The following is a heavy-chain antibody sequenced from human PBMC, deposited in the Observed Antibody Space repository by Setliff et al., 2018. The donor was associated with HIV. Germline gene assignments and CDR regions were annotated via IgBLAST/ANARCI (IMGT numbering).Heavy chain of an antibody. Sequence: PSETLSLTCAVSGYSIRSGYYWGWIRQPPGKGLEWIGSIYYSGSTYYNPSLKSRVTISVDTSKNQFSLKLSSVTAADTAVYYCARHLYGGYTGGFDYWGQGTLVTVSS. D-gene: IGHD5-12*01. V-gene: IGHV4-38-2*01. CDR1: GYSIRSGYY. J-gene: IGHJ4*02. CDR3: ARHLYGGYTGGFDY. CDR2: IYYSGST.